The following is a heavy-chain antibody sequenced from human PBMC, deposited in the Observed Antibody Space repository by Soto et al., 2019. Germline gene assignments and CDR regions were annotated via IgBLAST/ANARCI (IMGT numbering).Heavy chain of an antibody. CDR2: ISYDGSNK. J-gene: IGHJ4*02. CDR3: ARDQVGGGHFDY. V-gene: IGHV3-30-3*01. Sequence: GGSLRLSCAASGFTLSSYAMHWVRRAPGKGLEWVAVISYDGSNKYYADSVKGRFTISRDNSKNTLYLQMNSLRTEDTAVYYCARDQVGGGHFDYWGQGTLVTVSS. D-gene: IGHD2-21*01. CDR1: GFTLSSYA.